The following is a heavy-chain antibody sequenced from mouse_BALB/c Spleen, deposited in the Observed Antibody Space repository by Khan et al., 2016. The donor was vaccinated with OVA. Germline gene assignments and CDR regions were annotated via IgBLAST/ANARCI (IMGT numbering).Heavy chain of an antibody. Sequence: EVQLQESGPGLVKPSQSLSLTCTVTGYSITSNYAWSWIRQFPGNKLEWMGYISYSGSTNYNPSLKSRISVTRDTSENQFFLRLNSVTTEDTATYYCARQNYYGYAFDYWGQGTSVTVSS. J-gene: IGHJ4*01. CDR1: GYSITSNYA. D-gene: IGHD1-1*01. CDR2: ISYSGST. CDR3: ARQNYYGYAFDY. V-gene: IGHV3-2*02.